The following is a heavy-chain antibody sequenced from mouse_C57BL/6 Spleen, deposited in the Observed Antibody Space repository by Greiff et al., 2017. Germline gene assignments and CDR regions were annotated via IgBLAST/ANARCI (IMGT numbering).Heavy chain of an antibody. D-gene: IGHD1-1*01. V-gene: IGHV5-4*01. CDR2: ISDGGSYT. J-gene: IGHJ1*03. CDR1: GFTFSSYA. CDR3: ARGITTVVATRYWYFDV. Sequence: EVQRVESGGGLVKPGGSLKLSCAASGFTFSSYAMSWVRQTPEKRLEWVATISDGGSYTYYPDNVKGRFTISRDNAKNNLYLQMSHLKSEDTAMYYCARGITTVVATRYWYFDVWGTGTTVTVSS.